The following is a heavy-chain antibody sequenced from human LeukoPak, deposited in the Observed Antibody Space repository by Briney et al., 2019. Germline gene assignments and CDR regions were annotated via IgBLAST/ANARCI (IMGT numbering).Heavy chain of an antibody. D-gene: IGHD1/OR15-1a*01. J-gene: IGHJ4*02. CDR3: AKVNNYDDY. Sequence: GGSLRLSCAASGFTSSTFGIHWVRQAPGKGLEWVAAISPDGNNEYYIDPVKGRFTVSRDNSKNMIYLQMNSLRGEDSAVYYCAKVNNYDDYWGQGTLVTVSS. CDR2: ISPDGNNE. CDR1: GFTSSTFG. V-gene: IGHV3-30*18.